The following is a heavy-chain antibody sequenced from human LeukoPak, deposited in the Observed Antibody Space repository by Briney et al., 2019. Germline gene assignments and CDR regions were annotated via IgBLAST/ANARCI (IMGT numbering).Heavy chain of an antibody. CDR3: VRDPNYAYFDP. D-gene: IGHD2-2*01. CDR2: VSHTGRT. CDR1: GYSISTDYY. V-gene: IGHV4-38-2*02. Sequence: SETLSLTCAVSGYSISTDYYWGWIRQSPGKGLEWIVSVSHTGRTYYNPSLKSRITISLDTSKNQFSLDLSSVTAADTAVYYCVRDPNYAYFDPWGQGTLVTVSS. J-gene: IGHJ4*02.